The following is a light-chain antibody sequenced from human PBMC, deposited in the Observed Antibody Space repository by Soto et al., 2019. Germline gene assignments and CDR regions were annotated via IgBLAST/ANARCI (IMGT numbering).Light chain of an antibody. CDR1: NIGDKS. J-gene: IGLJ1*01. Sequence: SYALTQPPSVSVAPGQTATITCGGDNIGDKSVHWYQQKPGQAPVLVVYDDYDRPSGIPERFSGSNSGNTATLTIRRVEAGDEADYYCQVWDSSSDHYVFGTGTKVTVL. V-gene: IGLV3-21*02. CDR2: DDY. CDR3: QVWDSSSDHYV.